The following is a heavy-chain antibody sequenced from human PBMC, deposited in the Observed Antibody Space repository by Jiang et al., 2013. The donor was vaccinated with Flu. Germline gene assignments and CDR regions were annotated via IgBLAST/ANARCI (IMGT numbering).Heavy chain of an antibody. CDR1: GFTFSSYA. V-gene: IGHV3-23*01. J-gene: IGHJ6*02. CDR2: ISGSGGST. CDR3: AKLIGAYYGMDV. Sequence: VQLLESGGGLVQPGGSLGLSCAASGFTFSSYAMSWVRQAPGKGLEWVSAISGSGGSTYYADSVKGRFTISRDNSKNTLYLQMNSLRAEDTAVYYCAKLIGAYYGMDVWGQGTTVTVSS. D-gene: IGHD3-22*01.